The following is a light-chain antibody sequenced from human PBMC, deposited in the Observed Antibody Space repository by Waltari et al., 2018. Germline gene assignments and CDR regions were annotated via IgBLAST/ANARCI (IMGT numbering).Light chain of an antibody. J-gene: IGLJ1*01. V-gene: IGLV1-40*01. CDR3: QSYDSSLSVNYV. Sequence: QSVLTQPPSVSGAPGQRVPISCTGSSSNIGAGYDVPWYQQLPGTAPKLLIYGNSNRPSGVPDRFSGSKSGTSASLAITGLQAEDEADYYCQSYDSSLSVNYVFGTGTKVTVL. CDR2: GNS. CDR1: SSNIGAGYD.